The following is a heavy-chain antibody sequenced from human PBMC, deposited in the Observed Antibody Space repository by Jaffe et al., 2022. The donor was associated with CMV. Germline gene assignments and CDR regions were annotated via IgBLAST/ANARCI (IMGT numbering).Heavy chain of an antibody. D-gene: IGHD3-10*01. CDR2: IYYSGSV. Sequence: QLQLQESGPGLVKPSETLSLICTVSGRSIRSSPFYWGWIRQPPGKGLEWIGNIYYSGSVFYNPSLRSRVSISTDVSENHFSLNLGSVTAADTAVYYCARQRFSPQSFYDGSDDAFDIWGQGKIVTVSS. CDR1: GRSIRSSPFY. CDR3: ARQRFSPQSFYDGSDDAFDI. J-gene: IGHJ3*02. V-gene: IGHV4-39*01.